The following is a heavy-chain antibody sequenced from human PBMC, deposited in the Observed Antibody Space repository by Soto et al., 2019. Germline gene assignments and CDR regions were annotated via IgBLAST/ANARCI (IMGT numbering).Heavy chain of an antibody. J-gene: IGHJ6*02. CDR3: ANTHRGARRLPNYYYYGMDV. Sequence: GGSLRLSCAASGFTFSSYAMHWVRQAPGKGLEWVAVISYDGSNKYYADSVKGRFTISRDNSKNTLYLQMNSLRAEDTAVYYCANTHRGARRLPNYYYYGMDVWGQGTTVTVSS. V-gene: IGHV3-30-3*01. D-gene: IGHD6-6*01. CDR2: ISYDGSNK. CDR1: GFTFSSYA.